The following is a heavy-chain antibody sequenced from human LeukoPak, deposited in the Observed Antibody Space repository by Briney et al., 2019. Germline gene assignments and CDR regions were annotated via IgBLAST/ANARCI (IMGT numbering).Heavy chain of an antibody. D-gene: IGHD3-22*01. J-gene: IGHJ3*02. Sequence: SETLSLTCTVSGGSISSYYWGWIRQPPGKGLEWIGSIYYSGSTYYNPSLKSRVTISVDTSKNQFSLKLSSVTAADTAVYYCARGSGITMIVVVSHAFDIWGQGTMVTVSS. CDR1: GGSISSYY. V-gene: IGHV4-39*01. CDR3: ARGSGITMIVVVSHAFDI. CDR2: IYYSGST.